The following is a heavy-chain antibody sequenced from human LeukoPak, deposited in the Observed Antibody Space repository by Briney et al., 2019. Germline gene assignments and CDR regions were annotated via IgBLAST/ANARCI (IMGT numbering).Heavy chain of an antibody. Sequence: GGPLRLSCAASGFTFSSYWMHWVRQAPGKGLVWVSRIKSDGSTNYADSVKGRFTISRDNAKNTVSLQMNSLRAEDTGVYFCARAPSEIGGYYPEYFRHWGQGTLVTVSS. CDR3: ARAPSEIGGYYPEYFRH. D-gene: IGHD3-22*01. CDR2: IKSDGST. J-gene: IGHJ1*01. CDR1: GFTFSSYW. V-gene: IGHV3-74*01.